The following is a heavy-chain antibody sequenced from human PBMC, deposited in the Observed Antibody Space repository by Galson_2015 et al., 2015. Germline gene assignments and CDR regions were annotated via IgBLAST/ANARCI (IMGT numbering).Heavy chain of an antibody. J-gene: IGHJ4*02. CDR3: ARLHCSTASCSLDY. CDR2: INPSGGST. D-gene: IGHD2-2*01. Sequence: SCKASGYTFTSYYIHWVRQAPGQGLEWMGIINPSGGSTSYAQKLQGRVTMTRDTSTSTVYMELRSLRSEDTAVYYCARLHCSTASCSLDYWGQGTLVTVSS. V-gene: IGHV1-46*04. CDR1: GYTFTSYY.